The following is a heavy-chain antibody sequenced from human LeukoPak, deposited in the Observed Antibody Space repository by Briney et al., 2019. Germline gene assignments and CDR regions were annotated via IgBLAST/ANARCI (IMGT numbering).Heavy chain of an antibody. Sequence: GGSLRLSCAASGLTFSEYAMSWVRQVPGMGLEWVSTIGVSGGSTNYADSVRGRFTISRDNSKNTLYLQIKSLGADDTAEYYCAKGRVGTNGGLENWGQGTLVTVSS. CDR1: GLTFSEYA. CDR2: IGVSGGST. CDR3: AKGRVGTNGGLEN. J-gene: IGHJ4*02. D-gene: IGHD1-26*01. V-gene: IGHV3-23*01.